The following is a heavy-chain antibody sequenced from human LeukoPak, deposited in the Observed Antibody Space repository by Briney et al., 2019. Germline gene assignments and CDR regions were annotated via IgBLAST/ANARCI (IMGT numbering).Heavy chain of an antibody. J-gene: IGHJ4*02. CDR3: ARGRRYYGSGSPYSPFDY. Sequence: PSETLSLTCAVYGGSFSGYYWSWIRQPPGKGLEWIGEINHSGSTNYNPSLKSRVTISVDTSKNQFSLKLSSVTAADTAVHYCARGRRYYGSGSPYSPFDYWGQGTLVTVSS. V-gene: IGHV4-34*01. D-gene: IGHD3-10*01. CDR2: INHSGST. CDR1: GGSFSGYY.